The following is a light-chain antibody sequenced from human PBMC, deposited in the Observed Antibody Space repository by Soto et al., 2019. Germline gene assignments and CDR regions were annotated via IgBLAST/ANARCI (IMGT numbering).Light chain of an antibody. CDR2: EVF. J-gene: IGLJ3*02. Sequence: QSALTQPASVSGSPGQPITISCTGTSSDVGGYNYVSWYQQHPGKAPKLMIYEVFNRPSGVSSRFSGSKSGNTASLTISGLQAEDEADYYCSSYTSSSTPWVFGGGTKVTVL. CDR3: SSYTSSSTPWV. V-gene: IGLV2-14*01. CDR1: SSDVGGYNY.